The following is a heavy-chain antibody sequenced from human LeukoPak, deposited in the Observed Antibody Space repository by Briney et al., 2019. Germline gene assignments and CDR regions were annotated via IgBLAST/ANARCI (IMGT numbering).Heavy chain of an antibody. CDR1: GYSFTSYW. D-gene: IGHD3-10*01. CDR3: ACFHVSRTSYNGLHY. V-gene: IGHV5-51*01. J-gene: IGHJ4*02. Sequence: GESLKISCKGSGYSFTSYWIGWVRQMPGKGLEWIGTIYLGDSDTRYSPSFQGQVTIPADTSISTAYLQWNSLKASDTAMYYCACFHVSRTSYNGLHYWGQGTLVTVSS. CDR2: IYLGDSDT.